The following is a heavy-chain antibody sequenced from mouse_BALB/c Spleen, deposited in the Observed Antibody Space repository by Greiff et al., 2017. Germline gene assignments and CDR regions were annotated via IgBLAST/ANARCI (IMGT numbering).Heavy chain of an antibody. Sequence: EVKLQESGGRLVQPGGSRKLSCAASGFTFSSFGMHWVRQAPEKGLEWVAYISSGSITIYYADTVKGRFTISRDNPKNTLFLQMTSLRSEDTAMYYCARGPYWGQGTLVTVSA. CDR2: ISSGSITI. CDR1: GFTFSSFG. V-gene: IGHV5-17*02. CDR3: ARGPY. J-gene: IGHJ3*01.